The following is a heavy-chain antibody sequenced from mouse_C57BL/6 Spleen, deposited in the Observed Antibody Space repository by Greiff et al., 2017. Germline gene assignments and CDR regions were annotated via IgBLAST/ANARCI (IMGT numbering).Heavy chain of an antibody. V-gene: IGHV1-59*01. CDR2: IDPSDSYT. CDR3: ARGSSNYEYFDV. D-gene: IGHD2-5*01. J-gene: IGHJ1*03. CDR1: GYTFTSYW. Sequence: QVQLQQSGAELVRPGTSVKLSCKASGYTFTSYWMHWVKQRPGQGLEWIGVIDPSDSYTNYNQKFKGKATLTVDTSSSTAYMQLSSLTSEDSAVYYCARGSSNYEYFDVWGTGTTVTVSS.